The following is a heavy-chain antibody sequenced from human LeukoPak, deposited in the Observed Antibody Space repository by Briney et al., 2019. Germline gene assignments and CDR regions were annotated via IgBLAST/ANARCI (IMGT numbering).Heavy chain of an antibody. V-gene: IGHV1-3*01. CDR3: ARDWSGYCTNGVCYKWLVNYYFDY. D-gene: IGHD2-8*01. CDR2: INAGNGNT. J-gene: IGHJ4*02. CDR1: GYTFTSYA. Sequence: ASVKVSCKASGYTFTSYAMHWVRQAPGQRLEWMGWINAGNGNTKYSQEFQGRVTITRDTSASTAYMELSSLRSEDTAVCYCARDWSGYCTNGVCYKWLVNYYFDYWGQGTLVTVSS.